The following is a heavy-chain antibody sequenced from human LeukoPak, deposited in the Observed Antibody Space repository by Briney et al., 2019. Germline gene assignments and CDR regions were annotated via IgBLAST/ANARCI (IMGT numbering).Heavy chain of an antibody. Sequence: PGGSLRLSCAASGFTFDDYAMHWVRHAPGKGLEWVSLSWDGGSTYYADSVKGQFTISRDNSKNSLYLQMNSLRAEDTALYYCAKEGSGSYMDVWGKGTTVTVSS. J-gene: IGHJ6*03. CDR1: GFTFDDYA. D-gene: IGHD3-10*01. CDR2: SWDGGST. CDR3: AKEGSGSYMDV. V-gene: IGHV3-43D*03.